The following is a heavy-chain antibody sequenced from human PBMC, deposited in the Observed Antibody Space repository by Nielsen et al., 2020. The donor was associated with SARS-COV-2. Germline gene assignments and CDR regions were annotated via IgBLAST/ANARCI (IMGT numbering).Heavy chain of an antibody. J-gene: IGHJ5*02. Sequence: GSLRLSCTVSGGSISSYYWSWIRQPPGKGLEWIGYIYYSGSTNYNPSLKSRVTISVDTSKNQFSLKLSSVTAADTAVYYCASGLYSSLSRYTSWGQGTLVTVSS. CDR2: IYYSGST. D-gene: IGHD6-6*01. CDR1: GGSISSYY. V-gene: IGHV4-59*01. CDR3: ASGLYSSLSRYTS.